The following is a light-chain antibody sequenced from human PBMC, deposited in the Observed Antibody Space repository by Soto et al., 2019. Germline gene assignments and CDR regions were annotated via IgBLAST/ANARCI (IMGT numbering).Light chain of an antibody. CDR1: NSDVGAYNF. J-gene: IGLJ1*01. CDR2: EVS. Sequence: QCALTQPSSVSGSPGQSITISCTGTNSDVGAYNFGSWYQHHPDKAPKLMISEVSNRPSGVSDRFSGSKSGNTASLTISGLQAEDEADYYCASLTTPRFVFGTGTKVTVL. CDR3: ASLTTPRFV. V-gene: IGLV2-14*01.